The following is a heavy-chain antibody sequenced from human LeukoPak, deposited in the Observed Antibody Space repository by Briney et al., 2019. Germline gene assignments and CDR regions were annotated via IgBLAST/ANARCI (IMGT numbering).Heavy chain of an antibody. J-gene: IGHJ4*02. CDR3: ARFVDTEYYFDY. Sequence: ASVNVSCKASGYTFTSYAMQWVRQAPGQRLEWMGWINAGNGNTKYSQKFQGRVTITRDTSASTAYMELSSLRSEDTAVYYCARFVDTEYYFDYWGQGTLVTVSS. CDR2: INAGNGNT. CDR1: GYTFTSYA. V-gene: IGHV1-3*01. D-gene: IGHD5-18*01.